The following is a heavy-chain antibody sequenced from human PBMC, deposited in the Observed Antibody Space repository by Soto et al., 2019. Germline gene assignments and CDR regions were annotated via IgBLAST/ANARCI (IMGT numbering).Heavy chain of an antibody. CDR1: GYSFTSYW. D-gene: IGHD5-18*01. J-gene: IGHJ6*02. CDR3: ATPGYRYGAFYYAMDV. V-gene: IGHV5-10-1*01. Sequence: GESLKIFCKGSGYSFTSYWISWVRQMPGKGLEWMGRIDPSDSYTNYSPSFQGHVTISADKFTSTAYLPWSSLKASDTAMYYCATPGYRYGAFYYAMDVWGQGTTVTVSS. CDR2: IDPSDSYT.